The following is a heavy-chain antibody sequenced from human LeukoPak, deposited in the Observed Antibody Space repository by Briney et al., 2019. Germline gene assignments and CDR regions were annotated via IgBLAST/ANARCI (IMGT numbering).Heavy chain of an antibody. CDR1: GYTFTSYY. V-gene: IGHV1-2*02. CDR3: ARVWTPIPHYYFAY. D-gene: IGHD1-1*01. CDR2: INPNSGGT. Sequence: ASVKVSCKASGYTFTSYYMHWVRQAPGQGLEWMGWINPNSGGTNYAQKFQGRVTMTRDTSISTAYMELSRLRSDDTAVYYCARVWTPIPHYYFAYGGREPLVPVPS. J-gene: IGHJ4*02.